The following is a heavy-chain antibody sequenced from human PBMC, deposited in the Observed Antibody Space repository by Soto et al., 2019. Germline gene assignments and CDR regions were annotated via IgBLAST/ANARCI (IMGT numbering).Heavy chain of an antibody. D-gene: IGHD3-10*01. CDR3: ARVGYGSGSYRDY. CDR1: GGSFSGYY. V-gene: IGHV4-34*01. Sequence: QVQLQQWGAGLLKPSETLSLTCAVYGGSFSGYYWSWIRQPPGKGQEWIGEINHGGSTNYNPSLKSAVTISVDTSEDQFSLKLSSVTAADAAVYYCARVGYGSGSYRDYWGQGTLVTVSS. CDR2: INHGGST. J-gene: IGHJ4*02.